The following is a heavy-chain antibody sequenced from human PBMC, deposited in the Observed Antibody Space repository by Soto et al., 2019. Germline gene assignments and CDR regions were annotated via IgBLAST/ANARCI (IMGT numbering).Heavy chain of an antibody. J-gene: IGHJ5*02. CDR1: GFIFENFG. CDR2: ISGSSSI. D-gene: IGHD4-17*01. V-gene: IGHV3-21*06. Sequence: GGSLRLSCAASGFIFENFGMSWVRQAPGKGLEWISSISGSSSIYYADSLKGRFTISRDNAKNSLYLQMNSLRAEDTAVYYCASHYGDNGWFDPWGQGTLVTVSS. CDR3: ASHYGDNGWFDP.